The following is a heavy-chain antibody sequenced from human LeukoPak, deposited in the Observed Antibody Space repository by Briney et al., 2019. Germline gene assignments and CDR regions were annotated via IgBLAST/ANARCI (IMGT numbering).Heavy chain of an antibody. CDR2: ISWNSGSI. CDR1: GFTFDDYA. J-gene: IGHJ4*02. D-gene: IGHD2-15*01. Sequence: PGRSLRLSCADSGFTFDDYAMHWVRQAPGKGLEWVSGISWNSGSIGYADSVKGRFTISRDNAKNSLYLQMNSLRAEDTALYYCAKDKGSLRYYFDYWGQGTLVTVSS. V-gene: IGHV3-9*01. CDR3: AKDKGSLRYYFDY.